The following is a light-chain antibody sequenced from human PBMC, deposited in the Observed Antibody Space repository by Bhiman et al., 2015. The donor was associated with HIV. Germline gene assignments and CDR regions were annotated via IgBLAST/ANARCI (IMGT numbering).Light chain of an antibody. CDR2: EGS. V-gene: IGLV3-1*01. Sequence: SYEVTQPPSVSVSPGQTATITCSGETLSDRFVSWYQQRPRQSPVLVIFEGSWRPSGIPERFAGSTSGNTATLTISETQAMDEADYYCQAWDSGTVVFGGGTKLTVL. J-gene: IGLJ2*01. CDR3: QAWDSGTVV. CDR1: TLSDRF.